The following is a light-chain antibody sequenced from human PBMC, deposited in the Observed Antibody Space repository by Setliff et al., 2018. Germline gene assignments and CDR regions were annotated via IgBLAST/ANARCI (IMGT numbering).Light chain of an antibody. CDR1: GGLVGGYNY. V-gene: IGLV2-8*01. CDR3: SLYSGSNNFF. J-gene: IGLJ1*01. CDR2: EVT. Sequence: QSVLAQPPSASGSPGQSVTISCTGTGGLVGGYNYVSWYQQHPGKAPKLIIYEVTKRPPGVPDRFSGSNSGNTASLTVSGLQAEDEADYYCSLYSGSNNFFFGSGTKVTVL.